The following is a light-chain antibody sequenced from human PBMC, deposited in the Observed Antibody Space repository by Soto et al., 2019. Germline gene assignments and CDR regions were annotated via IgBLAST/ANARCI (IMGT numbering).Light chain of an antibody. Sequence: QSVLTQPPSVSGAPGQRVTIYCTGSSSNIGANYDIHWYQQVPGTAPKLLIFGNSNRPSGVPDRFSGSKSGTSASLAITGLQAEDEADYYCQSYDNSLSGSRVFGTGTKLTVL. CDR3: QSYDNSLSGSRV. CDR1: SSNIGANYD. CDR2: GNS. V-gene: IGLV1-40*01. J-gene: IGLJ1*01.